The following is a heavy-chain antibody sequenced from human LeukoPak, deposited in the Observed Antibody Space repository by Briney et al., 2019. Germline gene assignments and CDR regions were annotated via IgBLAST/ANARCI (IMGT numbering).Heavy chain of an antibody. J-gene: IGHJ3*02. V-gene: IGHV3-7*01. CDR2: IKQDGSEK. D-gene: IGHD4-17*01. Sequence: PGGSLRLSCAASGFTFSNYWMTWVRQAPGKGLEWVANIKQDGSEKYYVDSVKGRFTISRDNAKNSLFLQMNSLRAEDTAVYYCARSATAAFDIWGQGTMVTVSS. CDR1: GFTFSNYW. CDR3: ARSATAAFDI.